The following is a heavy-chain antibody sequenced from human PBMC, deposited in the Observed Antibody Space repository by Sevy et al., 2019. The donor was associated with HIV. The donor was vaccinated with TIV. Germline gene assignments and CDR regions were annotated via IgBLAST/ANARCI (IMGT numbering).Heavy chain of an antibody. CDR1: GFTFSVYD. Sequence: GESLKISCAASGFTFSVYDMGWVRQAPGKGLEWVSGISGSATGGRTSYADSVKGRFTISRDNSKNTLYLQMNSLRGEDTAVYYCAKPAFHGARSSYASDMWGQGTMVTVSS. D-gene: IGHD3-10*01. CDR3: AKPAFHGARSSYASDM. V-gene: IGHV3-23*01. J-gene: IGHJ3*02. CDR2: ISGSATGGRT.